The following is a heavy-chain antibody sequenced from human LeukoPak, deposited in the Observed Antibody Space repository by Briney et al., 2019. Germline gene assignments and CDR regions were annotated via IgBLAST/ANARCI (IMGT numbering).Heavy chain of an antibody. CDR2: INSDGSDT. J-gene: IGHJ6*02. V-gene: IGHV3-74*03. CDR3: ARGGGLDV. Sequence: GGSLRLSCAASGFSFSSHWMHWVRLAPGKGLVWVSRINSDGSDTTYADSVKGRFTISRDNAKNSLYLQMSNLRAEDTAVYFCARGGGLDVWGQGATVTVSS. CDR1: GFSFSSHW. D-gene: IGHD3-16*01.